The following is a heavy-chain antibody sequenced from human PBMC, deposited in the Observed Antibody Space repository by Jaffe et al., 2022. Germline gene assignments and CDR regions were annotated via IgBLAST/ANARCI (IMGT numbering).Heavy chain of an antibody. Sequence: EVQLVESGGGLVQPGRSLRLSCEASGFSFDKCAMHWVRQAPGKGLEWVAGISWNSNTLAYVDSVKGRFTISRDNAKNSLFLQMNSLRSDDTALYYCVKDRGQQLFDHWGQGTLVTVSS. J-gene: IGHJ4*02. D-gene: IGHD6-13*01. CDR3: VKDRGQQLFDH. CDR2: ISWNSNTL. V-gene: IGHV3-9*01. CDR1: GFSFDKCA.